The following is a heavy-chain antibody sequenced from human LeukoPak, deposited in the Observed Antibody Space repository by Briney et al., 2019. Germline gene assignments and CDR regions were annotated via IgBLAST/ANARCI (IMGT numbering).Heavy chain of an antibody. Sequence: GGSLRLSCAASGFTVSSNYMSWVRQAPGKGLEWVSVIYSGGSTYYADSVKGRFTISRDNSKNTLYLQMNSLRAEDTAVYYCAREGLARNYYDSSGMRGYWGQGTLVTVSS. J-gene: IGHJ4*02. CDR3: AREGLARNYYDSSGMRGY. V-gene: IGHV3-53*01. D-gene: IGHD3-22*01. CDR2: IYSGGST. CDR1: GFTVSSNY.